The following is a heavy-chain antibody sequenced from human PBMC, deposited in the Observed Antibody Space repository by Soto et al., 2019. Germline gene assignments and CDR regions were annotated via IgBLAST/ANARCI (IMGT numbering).Heavy chain of an antibody. D-gene: IGHD1-1*01. J-gene: IGHJ4*02. CDR1: GFTFTNVA. Sequence: PGGSLRLSCVASGFTFTNVAMTWVRQAPGKGLEWVSSITDDGGSTDYADSVKGRFTISRDNSKSTLYLQMNNLRADDTAVYYCAKLYWNPRYFDYWGQGARVTVSS. CDR2: ITDDGGST. V-gene: IGHV3-23*01. CDR3: AKLYWNPRYFDY.